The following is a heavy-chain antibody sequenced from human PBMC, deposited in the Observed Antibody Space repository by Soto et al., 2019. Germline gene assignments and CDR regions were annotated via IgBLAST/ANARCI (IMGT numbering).Heavy chain of an antibody. J-gene: IGHJ4*02. CDR2: IKSRTAGAET. Sequence: GGSLRLSCEACGFVVNNSYRSCFIDAPVYGPEWDGRIKSRTAGAETGYAAPVKGRFTIERDDSKITVYLEMNSLKIEDTAVYYCTTVGGSMYYDFWSGHTMPLDWWGQGTLVTVSS. CDR1: GFVVNNSY. V-gene: IGHV3-15*01. CDR3: TTVGGSMYYDFWSGHTMPLDW. D-gene: IGHD3-3*01.